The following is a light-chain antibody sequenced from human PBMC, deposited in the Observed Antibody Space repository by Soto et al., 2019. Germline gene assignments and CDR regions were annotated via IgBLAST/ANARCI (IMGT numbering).Light chain of an antibody. CDR3: QSYDSSLRGSRV. Sequence: QSVLTQPPSVSGAPGQRVPISCTGSSSNIGAGYDVHWYQQLPGTAPKLLIYGNSNRPSGVPDRFSGSKSGTSASLAITGLQAEDEADYYCQSYDSSLRGSRVFGGGTKLTVL. V-gene: IGLV1-40*01. CDR1: SSNIGAGYD. J-gene: IGLJ2*01. CDR2: GNS.